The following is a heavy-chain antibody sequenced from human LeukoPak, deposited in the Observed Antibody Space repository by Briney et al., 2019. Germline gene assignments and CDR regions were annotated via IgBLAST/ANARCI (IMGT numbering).Heavy chain of an antibody. Sequence: ASVKVSCKASGGTFSSYAISWVRQAPGQGLEWMGGIIPIFGTANYAQKFQGRVTITTDESTSTAYMELSSLRSEDTAVYYCASLLRRSSSTAFDYWGQGTLVTVSS. J-gene: IGHJ4*02. D-gene: IGHD2/OR15-2a*01. V-gene: IGHV1-69*05. CDR3: ASLLRRSSSTAFDY. CDR1: GGTFSSYA. CDR2: IIPIFGTA.